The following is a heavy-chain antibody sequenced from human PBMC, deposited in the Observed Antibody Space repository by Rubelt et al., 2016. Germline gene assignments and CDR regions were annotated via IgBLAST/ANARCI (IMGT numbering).Heavy chain of an antibody. J-gene: IGHJ4*02. Sequence: QVQLQQWGAGLLKPSETLSLTCAVYGGSFSGYYWSWIRQPPGKGLEWIGEINHSGSTNYNPSLKGVVAISVEASKNQFSRKLSSVTAADTAVYYCARERGVFGVLRYFDYWGQGTLVTVSS. V-gene: IGHV4-34*01. D-gene: IGHD2-8*02. CDR2: INHSGST. CDR3: ARERGVFGVLRYFDY. CDR1: GGSFSGYY.